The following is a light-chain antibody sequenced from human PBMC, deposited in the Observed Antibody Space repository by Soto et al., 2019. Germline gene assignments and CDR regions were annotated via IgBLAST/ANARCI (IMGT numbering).Light chain of an antibody. J-gene: IGLJ2*01. V-gene: IGLV1-44*01. CDR2: SNN. CDR1: SSNIGSNT. CDR3: AAWDDSLNGPNVV. Sequence: QSVLTHPPSASGTPGQRVTISCSGSSSNIGSNTVNWYQQLTGTAPKLLIYSNNQRHSGVPDRFSGSKSGTSASLAISGLQSEDEADYYCAAWDDSLNGPNVVFGGGTKLTVL.